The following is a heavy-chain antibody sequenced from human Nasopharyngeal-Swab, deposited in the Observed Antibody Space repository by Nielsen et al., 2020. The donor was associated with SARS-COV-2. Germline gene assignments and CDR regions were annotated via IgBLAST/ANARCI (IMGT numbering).Heavy chain of an antibody. V-gene: IGHV3-30*18. D-gene: IGHD4-17*01. CDR1: GFTFSSYG. CDR2: ISYDGSNK. J-gene: IGHJ6*02. Sequence: GRSLTLSCAASGFTFSSYGMHWVRQAPGKGLEWVAVISYDGSNKYYADSVKGRFTISRDNSKNTLYLQMNSLRAEDTAVYYCAKDLFRDYGVYYYYGMDVRGQGTTVTVSS. CDR3: AKDLFRDYGVYYYYGMDV.